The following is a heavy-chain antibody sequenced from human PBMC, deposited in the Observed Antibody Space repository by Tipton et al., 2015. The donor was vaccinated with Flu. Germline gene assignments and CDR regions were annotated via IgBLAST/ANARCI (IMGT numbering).Heavy chain of an antibody. CDR3: ARGHYYDSSGFDY. CDR2: IYYSGST. Sequence: TLSLTCTVSGGSISSSSYYWGWIRQPPGKGLEWIGSIYYSGSTYYNPSLKSRVTISVDTSKNQFSLKLSSVTAADTAVYYCARGHYYDSSGFDYWGQGTLVTVSS. D-gene: IGHD3-22*01. J-gene: IGHJ4*02. CDR1: GGSISSSSYY. V-gene: IGHV4-39*01.